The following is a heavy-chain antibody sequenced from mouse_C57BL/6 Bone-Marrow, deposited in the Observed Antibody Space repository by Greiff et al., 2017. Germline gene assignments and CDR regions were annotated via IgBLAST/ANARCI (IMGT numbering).Heavy chain of an antibody. Sequence: EVQLQQSGPELVKPGASVKISCKASGYTFTDYYMNWVKQSHGKSLEWIGDINPNNGGTSYNQKFKGKATLTVDKSSSTAYMELRSLTSEDSAVXYCARFATVVVDYWGQGTTLTVSS. CDR3: ARFATVVVDY. J-gene: IGHJ2*01. D-gene: IGHD1-1*01. CDR2: INPNNGGT. CDR1: GYTFTDYY. V-gene: IGHV1-26*01.